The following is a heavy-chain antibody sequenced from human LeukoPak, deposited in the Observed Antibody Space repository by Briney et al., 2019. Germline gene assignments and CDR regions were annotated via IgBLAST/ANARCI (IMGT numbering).Heavy chain of an antibody. Sequence: PGGSLRLSCAASGFTFSSYAMSWVRQAPGKGLEWVSAISGSGGSTYYADSVKGRFTISRDNSKNTLYLQMNSLRAEDTAVYYCAKKLNYYDSSGAFDYWGQGTLVTVSS. CDR1: GFTFSSYA. J-gene: IGHJ4*02. V-gene: IGHV3-23*01. CDR2: ISGSGGST. D-gene: IGHD3-22*01. CDR3: AKKLNYYDSSGAFDY.